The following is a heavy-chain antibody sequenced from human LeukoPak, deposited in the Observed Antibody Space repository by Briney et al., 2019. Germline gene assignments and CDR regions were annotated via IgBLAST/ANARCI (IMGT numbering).Heavy chain of an antibody. CDR3: ARNGGNSDFDY. J-gene: IGHJ4*02. V-gene: IGHV4-4*02. CDR2: IYDSGST. Sequence: PSETLSLTCAVSGASISSNNCWTWVRQPPGQGLEWIGEIYDSGSTNYNPSLKSRVTISIDKSKKQFSLTLSSMTAADTAVYYWARNGGNSDFDYGGQGTLVTVSP. CDR1: GASISSNNC. D-gene: IGHD4-23*01.